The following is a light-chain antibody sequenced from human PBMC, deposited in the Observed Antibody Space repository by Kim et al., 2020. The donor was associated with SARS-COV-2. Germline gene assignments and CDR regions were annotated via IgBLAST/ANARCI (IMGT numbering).Light chain of an antibody. CDR1: NSDVGTYNR. V-gene: IGLV2-18*02. CDR3: SSYTSSSTFGYVV. Sequence: VTIACTGTNSDVGTYNRVSWYQQPPGTAPKLMIYEVSTRPSGVPDRFSGSKAGNTASLTISGLQAEDEADYYCSSYTSSSTFGYVVFGGGTQLTVL. J-gene: IGLJ2*01. CDR2: EVS.